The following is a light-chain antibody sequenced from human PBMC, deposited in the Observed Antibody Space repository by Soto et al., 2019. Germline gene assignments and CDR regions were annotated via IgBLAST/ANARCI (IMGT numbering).Light chain of an antibody. Sequence: DIQMTQSPSTLSASVGDSVTITCRASQSINNWLAWYQQKPGKAPKLLIYQASSLESGVPSRFSGTGSGTEFTLTISSLQPDDFATYYCQQYNSYPRTFGQGTKVEIK. CDR1: QSINNW. J-gene: IGKJ1*01. CDR3: QQYNSYPRT. CDR2: QAS. V-gene: IGKV1-5*03.